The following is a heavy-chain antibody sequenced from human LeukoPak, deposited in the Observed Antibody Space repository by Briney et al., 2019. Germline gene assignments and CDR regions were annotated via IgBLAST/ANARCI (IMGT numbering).Heavy chain of an antibody. J-gene: IGHJ4*02. V-gene: IGHV3-9*01. CDR3: AKDSSGYFDY. Sequence: WVSGISWNSVSIGYADSVKGRFTISRDNAKNSLYLQMNSLRAEDTALYYCAKDSSGYFDYWGQGTLVTVSS. D-gene: IGHD2-15*01. CDR2: ISWNSVSI.